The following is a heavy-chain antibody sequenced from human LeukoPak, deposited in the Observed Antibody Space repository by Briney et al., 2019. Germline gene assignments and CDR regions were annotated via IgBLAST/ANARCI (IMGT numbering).Heavy chain of an antibody. D-gene: IGHD3-22*01. J-gene: IGHJ5*02. CDR2: INPNSGGT. CDR3: ARDPTTYYYDSSGYYSVGWFDP. V-gene: IGHV1-2*02. Sequence: ASVKVSCKASGYTFTGYYMHWVRQAPGQGLGWMGWINPNSGGTNYAQKFQGRVTMTRDTSISTAYMELSRLRSDDTAVYYCARDPTTYYYDSSGYYSVGWFDPWGQGALVTVSS. CDR1: GYTFTGYY.